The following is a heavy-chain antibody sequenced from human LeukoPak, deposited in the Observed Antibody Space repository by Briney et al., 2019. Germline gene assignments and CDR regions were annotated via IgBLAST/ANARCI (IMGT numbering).Heavy chain of an antibody. J-gene: IGHJ4*02. CDR2: IYHSGNT. Sequence: SETLSLTCTVSGGSISSSNYYWGWIRQPPGKGLEWIGNIYHSGNTYYNPSLKGRVTISVDASKSQFSLKLTSVTAADTALYYCSRPSGGTPFKRFDYWGQGILVTVSS. V-gene: IGHV4-39*07. CDR1: GGSISSSNYY. CDR3: SRPSGGTPFKRFDY. D-gene: IGHD1-1*01.